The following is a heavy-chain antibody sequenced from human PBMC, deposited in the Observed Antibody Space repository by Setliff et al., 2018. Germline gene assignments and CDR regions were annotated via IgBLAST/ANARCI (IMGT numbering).Heavy chain of an antibody. Sequence: ASVKVSCKASGYTFTNYGITWVRQAPGQGLEWMGWINNYNTNTKYAQKLQGRITMTTDTSTSTAYLEFKSLRSDDTAIYYCSRLVRFCTKISCQRLLGDDYWGQGALVTVSS. CDR1: GYTFTNYG. CDR3: SRLVRFCTKISCQRLLGDDY. J-gene: IGHJ4*02. V-gene: IGHV1-18*01. CDR2: INNYNTNT. D-gene: IGHD2-2*01.